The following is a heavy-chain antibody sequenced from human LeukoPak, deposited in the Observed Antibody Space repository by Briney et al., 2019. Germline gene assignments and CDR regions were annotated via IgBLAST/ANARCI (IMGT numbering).Heavy chain of an antibody. J-gene: IGHJ4*02. V-gene: IGHV4-59*01. Sequence: SETLSLTCAVYGGSFSGYYWSWIRQPPGKGLEWIGYIYYSGNTNYNPSLKSRVTISVDTSNNQFSLKLSSVTAADTAVYYCARNFGSSWYYFDYWGQGTLVTVSS. CDR2: IYYSGNT. D-gene: IGHD6-13*01. CDR3: ARNFGSSWYYFDY. CDR1: GGSFSGYY.